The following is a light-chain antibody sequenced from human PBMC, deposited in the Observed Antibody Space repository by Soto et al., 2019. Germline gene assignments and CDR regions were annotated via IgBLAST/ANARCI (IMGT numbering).Light chain of an antibody. CDR2: KAS. CDR1: QSISTW. Sequence: DIQMTQSPSTLSASVGDRVTITCRASQSISTWLAWYQQKPGKAPRLLIYKASSLESGVPSRFNGSGSGTGVTLTISSLQHDDFATYYCQHYQRHSLFGGGTTVEIK. CDR3: QHYQRHSL. V-gene: IGKV1-5*03. J-gene: IGKJ4*01.